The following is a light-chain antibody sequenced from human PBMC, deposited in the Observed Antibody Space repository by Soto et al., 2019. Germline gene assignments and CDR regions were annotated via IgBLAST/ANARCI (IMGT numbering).Light chain of an antibody. Sequence: EIVLIQSPATLSLSPGERATLSCRASQSVSSNLAWYQQKPGQAPRLLIYGASSRATGIPDRFSGSESGTDFTLAISSLEPEDFAVYYCQQYVSSPRTFGQGTKVDIK. CDR2: GAS. J-gene: IGKJ1*01. CDR1: QSVSSN. V-gene: IGKV3-20*01. CDR3: QQYVSSPRT.